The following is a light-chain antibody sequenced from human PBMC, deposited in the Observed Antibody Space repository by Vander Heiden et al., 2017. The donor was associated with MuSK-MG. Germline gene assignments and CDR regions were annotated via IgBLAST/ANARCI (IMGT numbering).Light chain of an antibody. V-gene: IGKV3-20*01. Sequence: PGERATLSCRASQSVSSSYLAWYQQKPGQAPRLLIYGASSRATGIPDRFSGSGSGTDFTVTISRLEPEDFAVYYCQQYGSSPPRLTFGGGTKVEIK. CDR2: GAS. CDR3: QQYGSSPPRLT. CDR1: QSVSSSY. J-gene: IGKJ4*01.